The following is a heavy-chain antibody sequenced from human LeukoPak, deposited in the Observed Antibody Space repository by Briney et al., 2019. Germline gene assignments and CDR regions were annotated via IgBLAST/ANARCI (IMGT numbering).Heavy chain of an antibody. J-gene: IGHJ5*02. CDR2: IYYGAST. V-gene: IGHV4-59*08. D-gene: IGHD6-19*01. CDR1: GGSISSHY. Sequence: NPSETLSLTCTVSGGSISSHYWSWIRQPPGKGLEWIGYIYYGASTNYNPSLKSRVSISVDTSKNQFSLSLTSVTAADTAVYYCARSIAVAPIRLDPWGQGTLVTVSS. CDR3: ARSIAVAPIRLDP.